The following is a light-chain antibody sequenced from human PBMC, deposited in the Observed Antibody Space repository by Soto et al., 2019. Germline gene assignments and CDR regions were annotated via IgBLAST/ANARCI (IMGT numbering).Light chain of an antibody. CDR1: TSNIGSNY. J-gene: IGLJ2*01. V-gene: IGLV1-47*01. Sequence: QSVLTQPPPASGTPGQRVTISCSGNTSNIGSNYVYWYQQLPGTAPKLLIHRNDQWPSGVPARFSGSASGTSASLAINGLRSEDEADYYCAAWDDSLSVLVFGGGTKLTVL. CDR3: AAWDDSLSVLV. CDR2: RND.